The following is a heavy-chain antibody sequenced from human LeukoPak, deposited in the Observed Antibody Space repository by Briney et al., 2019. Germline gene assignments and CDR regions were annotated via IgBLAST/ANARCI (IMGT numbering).Heavy chain of an antibody. CDR3: ARSQLVWFDP. J-gene: IGHJ5*02. Sequence: NPSETLSLTCTVSGGSISNYYWSWIRQPPGKGLEWIGYIYYSGSTNYNPSLKSRVTMSVDTSKNQFSLKLSSVTAADTAVYYCARSQLVWFDPWGQGTLVTVSS. D-gene: IGHD1-1*01. CDR1: GGSISNYY. CDR2: IYYSGST. V-gene: IGHV4-59*08.